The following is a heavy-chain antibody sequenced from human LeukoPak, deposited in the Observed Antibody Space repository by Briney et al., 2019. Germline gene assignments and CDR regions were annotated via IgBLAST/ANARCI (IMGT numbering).Heavy chain of an antibody. CDR2: ITSSDGGT. Sequence: GGSLRLSCSASGFTFRNYAMSWVRRAPGRRLEWVSAITSSDGGTHYADSVKGRFTISRDNAKNTLYLQMNSLRAEDTAVYYCARDLGDYWGQGTLVTVSS. V-gene: IGHV3-23*01. CDR3: ARDLGDY. D-gene: IGHD7-27*01. J-gene: IGHJ4*02. CDR1: GFTFRNYA.